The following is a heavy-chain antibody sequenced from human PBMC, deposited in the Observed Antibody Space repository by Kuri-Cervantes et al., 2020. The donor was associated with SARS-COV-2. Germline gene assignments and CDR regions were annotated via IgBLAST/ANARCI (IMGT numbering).Heavy chain of an antibody. V-gene: IGHV1-18*01. CDR3: AREIGTYYKYTMDV. J-gene: IGHJ6*02. CDR1: GYTFTPYG. Sequence: ASVKVSCKASGYTFTPYGINWVRQAPGQGLEWMGWISPNTGVTKYAQKFQGRVTMTIDTSTTTAYMEVRSLRSDDAAVYFCAREIGTYYKYTMDVWGQGTTVTVSS. CDR2: ISPNTGVT. D-gene: IGHD3-10*01.